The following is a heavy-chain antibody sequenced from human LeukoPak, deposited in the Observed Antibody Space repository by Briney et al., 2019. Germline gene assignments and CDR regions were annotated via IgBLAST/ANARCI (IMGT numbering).Heavy chain of an antibody. D-gene: IGHD3-9*01. CDR2: INHSGST. CDR1: GGSFSGYY. Sequence: SETLSLTCAVYGGSFSGYYWSWIRQPPGKGLEWIGEINHSGSTNYNPSLKSRVTISVDTSKNQFSLKLSSVTAADTAVYYCARVRYDILTGGRGPVDYWGQGTLVTVSS. CDR3: ARVRYDILTGGRGPVDY. J-gene: IGHJ4*02. V-gene: IGHV4-34*01.